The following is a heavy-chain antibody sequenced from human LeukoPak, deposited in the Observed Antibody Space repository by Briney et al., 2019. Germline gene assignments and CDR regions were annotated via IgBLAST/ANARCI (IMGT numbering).Heavy chain of an antibody. Sequence: PGGSLRLSCAASGFTFSNAWVSWVRQAPGKGLDWVARIKSKTDGGTTDYAAPVKGRFTISRDDSKNTLYLQMNSLKTEDTAVYYCTTGPPIYCSGGSCHQTLYYYYGMDVWGQGTTVTVSS. CDR1: GFTFSNAW. CDR2: IKSKTDGGTT. J-gene: IGHJ6*02. D-gene: IGHD2-15*01. CDR3: TTGPPIYCSGGSCHQTLYYYYGMDV. V-gene: IGHV3-15*01.